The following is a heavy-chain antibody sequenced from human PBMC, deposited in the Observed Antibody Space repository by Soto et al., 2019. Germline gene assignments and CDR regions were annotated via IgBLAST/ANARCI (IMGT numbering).Heavy chain of an antibody. V-gene: IGHV1-18*01. CDR1: GYTLTAYG. Sequence: QVQLVQSGSEVKKPGASVRISCQASGYTLTAYGITWVRQAPGQGLEWVGWIRTYSGDTFYAEKFQDRVTMTADRSTGTVFMEVRGLGVDDTAMYYCARDVLSGYTSPPNWFDPWGQGSLVIVSS. D-gene: IGHD3-22*01. J-gene: IGHJ5*02. CDR2: IRTYSGDT. CDR3: ARDVLSGYTSPPNWFDP.